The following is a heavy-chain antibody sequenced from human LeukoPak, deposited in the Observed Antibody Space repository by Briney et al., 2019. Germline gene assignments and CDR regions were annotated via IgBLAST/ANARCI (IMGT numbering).Heavy chain of an antibody. CDR1: GFIFSDYY. CDR3: AKASDIVVVPAAIGLFGY. J-gene: IGHJ4*02. Sequence: GGSLRLSXAASGFIFSDYYMSWIRQAPGKGLEWVSAISGSGGSTYYADSVKGRFTISRDNSKNTLYLQMNSLRAEDTAVYYCAKASDIVVVPAAIGLFGYWGQGTLVTVSS. V-gene: IGHV3-23*01. D-gene: IGHD2-2*02. CDR2: ISGSGGST.